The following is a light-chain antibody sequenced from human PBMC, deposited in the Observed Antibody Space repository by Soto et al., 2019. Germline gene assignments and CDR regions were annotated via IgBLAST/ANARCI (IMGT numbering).Light chain of an antibody. J-gene: IGKJ1*01. CDR3: QEYGSSHPWT. V-gene: IGKV3-20*01. Sequence: EVVLTQSPGALSLSPGEGVTLSCRASQNIRGNELAWYRQKRGQAPRLLIYGGSSRAEGIPDRFSGRGTGTTFTLTISRLVPEDSAVYYCQEYGSSHPWTFGQGTKLVIK. CDR2: GGS. CDR1: QNIRGNE.